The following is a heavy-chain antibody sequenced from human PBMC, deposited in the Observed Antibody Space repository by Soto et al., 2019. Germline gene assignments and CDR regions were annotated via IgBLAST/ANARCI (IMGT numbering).Heavy chain of an antibody. CDR1: GYTFTSYV. V-gene: IGHV1-18*01. Sequence: ASVKVSCKASGYTFTSYVISWVRQAPGQGLEWMGWISAYNGKTNYAQKLQGRVTMTTDTSTSTAYMELRSLRSDDTAVYYCARLTMAQDAFDIWGQGTMVTVSS. D-gene: IGHD3-10*01. J-gene: IGHJ3*02. CDR2: ISAYNGKT. CDR3: ARLTMAQDAFDI.